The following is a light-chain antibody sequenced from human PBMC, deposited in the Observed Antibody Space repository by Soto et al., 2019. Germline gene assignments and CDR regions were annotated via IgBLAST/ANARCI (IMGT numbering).Light chain of an antibody. CDR1: HSFRGL. J-gene: IGKJ5*01. CDR3: QQYYSTPLT. V-gene: IGKV3-11*01. Sequence: DIVLTQSPVTLSLSPVEIAKLSFIASHSFRGLLAWYQPKPGQAPRLLIYDAYNRATGIPPRFSGSGSGTDFTLTISSLQAEDVAVYYCQQYYSTPLTFGQGTRLEIK. CDR2: DAY.